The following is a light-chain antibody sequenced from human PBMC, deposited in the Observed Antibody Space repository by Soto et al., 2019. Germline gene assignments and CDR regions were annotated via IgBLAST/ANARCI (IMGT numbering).Light chain of an antibody. Sequence: EIVMTQSPDSLAVSLGERATINCKSSQSVLNSSNNKKYLAWYQQKAGQPPKLLIYWASTRESGVPDRFSGSGSGTDFILTISSLQAEDVAFYYCQQYYSTPNTFGQGNKLEIK. CDR2: WAS. V-gene: IGKV4-1*01. CDR3: QQYYSTPNT. J-gene: IGKJ2*01. CDR1: QSVLNSSNNKKY.